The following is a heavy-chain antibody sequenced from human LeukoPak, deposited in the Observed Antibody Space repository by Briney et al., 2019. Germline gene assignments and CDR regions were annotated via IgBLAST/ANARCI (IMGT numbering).Heavy chain of an antibody. J-gene: IGHJ4*02. D-gene: IGHD6-6*01. V-gene: IGHV1-2*02. Sequence: ASVKVSCKASGYTFTGYYMHWVRQAPGQGLEWMGWINPNSGGTNYAQKFQGRVTMTRDTSISTAYMELSRLRSDDTAVYYCARSEQLARAGLDYWGQGTLVTVSS. CDR2: INPNSGGT. CDR1: GYTFTGYY. CDR3: ARSEQLARAGLDY.